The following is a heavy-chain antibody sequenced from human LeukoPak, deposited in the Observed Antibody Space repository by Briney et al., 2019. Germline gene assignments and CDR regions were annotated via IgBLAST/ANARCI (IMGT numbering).Heavy chain of an antibody. Sequence: ASVKVSCKGSGYTFTSYDINWVRQAHGQGIEWMGWMKPNSGNTGYAQKFQRRVTMTTNTSIITAYMELNSLRSEDTAVYYCARTYYYDSSGSLNWFDPWGQGTLVTVSS. CDR3: ARTYYYDSSGSLNWFDP. D-gene: IGHD3-22*01. J-gene: IGHJ5*02. V-gene: IGHV1-8*01. CDR1: GYTFTSYD. CDR2: MKPNSGNT.